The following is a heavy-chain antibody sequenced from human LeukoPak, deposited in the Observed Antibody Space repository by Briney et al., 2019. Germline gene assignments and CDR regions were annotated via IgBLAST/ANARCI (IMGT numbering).Heavy chain of an antibody. V-gene: IGHV4-59*08. D-gene: IGHD2-2*01. CDR1: GGSISSYY. J-gene: IGHJ4*02. CDR2: IYYSGST. Sequence: SETLSLTCTVSGGSISSYYWSWFGHPPGKGLEWIVHIYYSGSTNCNPSLKSRVTISVDTSKNQFSLKLSSVTAADTAVYYCARHRPEGYCSSTSCYGEADVVDYWGQGTLVTVSS. CDR3: ARHRPEGYCSSTSCYGEADVVDY.